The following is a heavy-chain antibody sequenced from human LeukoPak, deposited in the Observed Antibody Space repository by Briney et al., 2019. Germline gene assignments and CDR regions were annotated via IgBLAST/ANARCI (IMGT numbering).Heavy chain of an antibody. CDR2: VSGSGSNT. D-gene: IGHD2-2*01. CDR1: GFTFSSYA. Sequence: GGSLRLSCAASGFTFSSYAMSWVRQAPGKGLEWVSGVSGSGSNTHYADSVKGRFTISRDNSKNTLYLQMNSLTAEDTAVYYCATDTVVVPSVIHFYYNGRDVWGQGTTVTVSS. J-gene: IGHJ6*02. V-gene: IGHV3-23*01. CDR3: ATDTVVVPSVIHFYYNGRDV.